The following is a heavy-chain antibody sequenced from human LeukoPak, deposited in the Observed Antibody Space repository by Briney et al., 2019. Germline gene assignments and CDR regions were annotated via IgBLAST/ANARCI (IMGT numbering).Heavy chain of an antibody. CDR3: ARVSWGSSRY. CDR2: INPNSGGT. J-gene: IGHJ4*02. V-gene: IGHV1-2*06. CDR1: GGTFSSYA. Sequence: ASVKVSCKASGGTFSSYAISWVRQAPGQGLEWMGRINPNSGGTNYAQKFQGRVTMTRDTSISTAYMELSRLRSDDTAVYYCARVSWGSSRYWGQGTLVTVSS. D-gene: IGHD6-13*01.